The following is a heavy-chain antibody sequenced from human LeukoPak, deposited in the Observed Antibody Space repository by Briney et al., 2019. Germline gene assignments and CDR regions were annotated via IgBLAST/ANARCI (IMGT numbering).Heavy chain of an antibody. CDR3: AKDPLRVGATWFDP. Sequence: GGSLRLSCAASGFTFSSSAMSWVRQAPGKGLEWVSAVSGSGSSTYYADSVKGRFTISRDNSKNTLYLQMNSLRAEDTAVYYCAKDPLRVGATWFDPWGQGTLVTVSS. J-gene: IGHJ5*02. CDR2: VSGSGSST. CDR1: GFTFSSSA. D-gene: IGHD1-26*01. V-gene: IGHV3-23*01.